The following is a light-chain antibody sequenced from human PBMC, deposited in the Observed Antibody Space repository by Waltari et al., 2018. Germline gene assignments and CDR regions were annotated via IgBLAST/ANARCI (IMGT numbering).Light chain of an antibody. CDR2: DVS. Sequence: QSALTQPRSVSGSPGQSVTISCTGTSSDVGGYNYVSWYQQHPGKAPKLMIYDVSKRPSGVPGRFSGSKSANTAALTISGLQAEDEADYYCCSFAGSYLWVFGGGTKLTVL. CDR3: CSFAGSYLWV. V-gene: IGLV2-11*01. CDR1: SSDVGGYNY. J-gene: IGLJ3*02.